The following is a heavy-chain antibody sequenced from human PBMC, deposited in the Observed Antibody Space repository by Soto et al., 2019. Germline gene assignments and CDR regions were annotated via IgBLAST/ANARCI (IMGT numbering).Heavy chain of an antibody. D-gene: IGHD3-22*01. CDR1: GGSVSGANYY. CDR2: IHYSGST. V-gene: IGHV4-61*01. J-gene: IGHJ4*02. CDR3: ARNYYDSSNYYGDENENDY. Sequence: QLQLQESGPGLVKPSETLSLTCTVSGGSVSGANYYWSWIRQPPGKGLEWIGYIHYSGSTKYNPSLKSRVTISVDTSKNQFSPKLSYVTDADTAVYYCARNYYDSSNYYGDENENDYWGQGTLVTVSS.